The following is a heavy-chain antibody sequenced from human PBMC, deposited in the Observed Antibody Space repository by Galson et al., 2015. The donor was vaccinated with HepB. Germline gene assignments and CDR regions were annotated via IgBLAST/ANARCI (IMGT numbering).Heavy chain of an antibody. D-gene: IGHD2-2*01. CDR3: ARGRVVVVVPAAISALCWFDP. CDR1: GGSFSGYY. V-gene: IGHV4-34*01. Sequence: ETLSLTCAVYGGSFSGYYWNWIRQPPGKGLEWIGEINHIGSTNYNPSLKIRVTISIDTSKNQFSLKLSYVTAADTAVYYCARGRVVVVVPAAISALCWFDPWGQGTLVTVSS. J-gene: IGHJ5*02. CDR2: INHIGST.